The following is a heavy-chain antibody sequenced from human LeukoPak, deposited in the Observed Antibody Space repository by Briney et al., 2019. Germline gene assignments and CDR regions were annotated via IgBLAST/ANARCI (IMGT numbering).Heavy chain of an antibody. CDR3: ARDLRKGSYFDC. J-gene: IGHJ4*02. V-gene: IGHV3-33*01. CDR2: IWYDGSNK. D-gene: IGHD3-10*01. CDR1: GFTFSTQG. Sequence: GGSLRLSCAASGFTFSTQGMHWVRQAPGKGLEWVALIWYDGSNKYCADSVKGRFTISRDNSKNTLYLQMNSLRVEDTAVYYCARDLRKGSYFDCWGQGTLVTVSS.